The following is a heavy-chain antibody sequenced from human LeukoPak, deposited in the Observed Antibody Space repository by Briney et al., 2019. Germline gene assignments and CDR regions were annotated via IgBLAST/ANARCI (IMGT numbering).Heavy chain of an antibody. V-gene: IGHV3-30-3*01. CDR1: GFTFSSYA. J-gene: IGHJ5*02. CDR3: VKSITAPGKGWFDP. CDR2: ISYDGSNK. D-gene: IGHD6-13*01. Sequence: GGSLRLSCAASGFTFSSYAMHWVRQAPGKGLEWVAVISYDGSNKYYADSVKGRFTISRDNSKNTLYLQMNSLRAEDTALYYCVKSITAPGKGWFDPWGQGTLVTVSA.